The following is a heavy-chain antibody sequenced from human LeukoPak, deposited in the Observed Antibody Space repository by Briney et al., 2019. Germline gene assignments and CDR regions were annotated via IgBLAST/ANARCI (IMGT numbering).Heavy chain of an antibody. J-gene: IGHJ4*02. Sequence: SETLSLTCTVSGDSMSNYYWGWIRQPPGKGLEWIGYIYYSGSTSYNPSLMGRVTISVDTSNNQFSLMLSSVTAADTAVYYCARDKRGSYADYWGQGTLVTVSS. V-gene: IGHV4-59*01. CDR3: ARDKRGSYADY. CDR2: IYYSGST. CDR1: GDSMSNYY. D-gene: IGHD1-26*01.